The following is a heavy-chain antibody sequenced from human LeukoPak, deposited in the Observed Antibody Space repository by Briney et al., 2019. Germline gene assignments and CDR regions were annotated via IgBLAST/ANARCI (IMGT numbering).Heavy chain of an antibody. V-gene: IGHV3-30*18. CDR1: GFTFSSYG. Sequence: GGSLRLSCAASGFTFSSYGMHWVRQAPGKGLEWVAVISYDGSNKYYADSVKGRFTISRDNPKNTLYLQMNSLRAEDTAVYYCAKVGATDGGSFDYWGQGTLVTVSS. CDR3: AKVGATDGGSFDY. CDR2: ISYDGSNK. D-gene: IGHD1-26*01. J-gene: IGHJ4*02.